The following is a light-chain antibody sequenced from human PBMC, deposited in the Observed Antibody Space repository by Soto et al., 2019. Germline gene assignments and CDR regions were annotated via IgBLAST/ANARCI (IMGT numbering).Light chain of an antibody. CDR2: GAS. V-gene: IGKV3-15*01. CDR1: QSVSSN. J-gene: IGKJ4*01. CDR3: QQYNNWPGT. Sequence: EIVMTQSPATLSLSPGERATLSCRASQSVSSNLAWYQQKPGQAPRLLIYGASTRATGIPDRFSGSGSGTEFTLTISSLQSEDFAVYHCQQYNNWPGTFGGGTKVEIK.